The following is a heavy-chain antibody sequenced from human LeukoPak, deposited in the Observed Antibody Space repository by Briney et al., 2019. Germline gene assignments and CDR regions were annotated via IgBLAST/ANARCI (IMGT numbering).Heavy chain of an antibody. Sequence: HPGGSLRLSCAASGFTFSSYGMHWVRQAPGKGLEWVAVISYDGSNKYYADPVKGRFTISRDNSKNTLYLQMNSLRAEDTAVYYCAKDRRSTMIVVGLFDYWGQGTLVTVSS. CDR2: ISYDGSNK. CDR1: GFTFSSYG. V-gene: IGHV3-30*18. CDR3: AKDRRSTMIVVGLFDY. D-gene: IGHD3-22*01. J-gene: IGHJ4*02.